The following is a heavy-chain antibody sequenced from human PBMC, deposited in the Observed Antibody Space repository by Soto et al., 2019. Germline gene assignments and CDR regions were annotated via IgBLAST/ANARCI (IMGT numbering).Heavy chain of an antibody. V-gene: IGHV1-8*01. J-gene: IGHJ4*02. CDR2: MNPNSGNT. CDR3: XXXXXXXXXAPFDY. CDR1: GYTFTSXX. Sequence: QVQLVQSGAEVKKPGASVKVSCKASGYTFTSXXXXXVRXATGXXXXWMGWMNPNSGNTGYAQKFQGXXXMXXXTSXXXXXXXXXXXXXXXXXXXXXXXXXXXXXXAPFDYWGQGTLVTVSS.